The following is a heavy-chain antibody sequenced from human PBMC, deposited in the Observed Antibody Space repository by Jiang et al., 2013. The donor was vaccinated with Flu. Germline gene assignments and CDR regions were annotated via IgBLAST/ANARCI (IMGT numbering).Heavy chain of an antibody. CDR1: GYTFTSYY. J-gene: IGHJ6*02. CDR2: INPSGGST. Sequence: VQLVESGAEVKKPGASVKVSCKASGYTFTSYYMHWVRQAPGQGLEWMGIINPSGGSTSYAQKFQGRVTMTRDTSTSTVYMELSSLRSEDTAVYYCARDFTHYGDRPGYYYYGMDVWGQGTTVTVSS. D-gene: IGHD4-17*01. V-gene: IGHV1-46*01. CDR3: ARDFTHYGDRPGYYYYGMDV.